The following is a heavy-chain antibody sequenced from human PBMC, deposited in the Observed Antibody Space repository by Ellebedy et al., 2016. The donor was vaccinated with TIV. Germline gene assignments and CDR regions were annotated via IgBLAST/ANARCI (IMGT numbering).Heavy chain of an antibody. J-gene: IGHJ4*02. V-gene: IGHV4-59*01. CDR2: IHYSGT. Sequence: SETLSLXXSIPSGSINIYYWSWIRQPPGKGLEWIGYIHYSGTKYNPSLKSRVTISLDTSKNQISLKLSSVTAADTAVYYRATGGGEERSEFWGQGTLVTVSS. CDR1: SGSINIYY. CDR3: ATGGGEERSEF. D-gene: IGHD3-16*01.